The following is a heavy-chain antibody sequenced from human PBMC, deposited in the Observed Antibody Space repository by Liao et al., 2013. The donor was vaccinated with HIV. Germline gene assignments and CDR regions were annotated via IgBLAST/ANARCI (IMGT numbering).Heavy chain of an antibody. CDR1: GASISSHNFY. J-gene: IGHJ5*02. D-gene: IGHD6-13*01. V-gene: IGHV4-39*07. CDR3: AREGYRSSWYHGSWFDL. Sequence: QLQLQESGPGLVKPSETLSLTCVVSGASISSHNFYWAWIRQPPGKGRGVDREVSIIVGTTYYTPSLKSRVTISLDTSKRQFSLTLTSVTAADTAVYYCAREGYRSSWYHGSWFDLWGQGSLVTVSS. CDR2: SIIVGTT.